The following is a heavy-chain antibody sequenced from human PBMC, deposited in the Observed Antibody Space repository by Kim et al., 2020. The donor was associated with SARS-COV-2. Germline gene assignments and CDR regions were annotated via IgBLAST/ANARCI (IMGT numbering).Heavy chain of an antibody. CDR3: ARETMVRVFDY. V-gene: IGHV4-59*01. Sequence: TNNNPSLKSRVTISVDTSKNPFSLKLSSVTAADTAVYYCARETMVRVFDYWGQGTLVTVSS. CDR2: T. D-gene: IGHD3-10*01. J-gene: IGHJ4*02.